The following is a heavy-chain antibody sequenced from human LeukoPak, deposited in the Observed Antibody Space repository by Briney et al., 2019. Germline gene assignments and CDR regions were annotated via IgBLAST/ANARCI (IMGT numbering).Heavy chain of an antibody. Sequence: SETLSLTCTVSGGSISSYYWSWIRQPPGKGLEWIGYIYYSGSTNYNPSLKSRVTISVDTSKNQFSLKLSSVTAADTAVYYCARDLRDGYRSRYFDLWGRGTLVTVSS. J-gene: IGHJ2*01. V-gene: IGHV4-59*01. CDR1: GGSISSYY. CDR3: ARDLRDGYRSRYFDL. D-gene: IGHD5-24*01. CDR2: IYYSGST.